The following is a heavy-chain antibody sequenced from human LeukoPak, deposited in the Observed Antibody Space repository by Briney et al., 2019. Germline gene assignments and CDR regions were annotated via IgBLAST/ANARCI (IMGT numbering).Heavy chain of an antibody. CDR3: ARTSFDCSSTSCYEAWFDP. V-gene: IGHV3-33*01. D-gene: IGHD2-2*01. CDR2: IWYDGSNK. CDR1: GFTFSSYG. J-gene: IGHJ5*02. Sequence: GGSLRLSCAASGFTFSSYGMHWVRQAPGKGLEWVAVIWYDGSNKYYADSVKGRFTISRDNSKNTLYLQMNSLRAEDTAVYYCARTSFDCSSTSCYEAWFDPWGQGTLVTVSS.